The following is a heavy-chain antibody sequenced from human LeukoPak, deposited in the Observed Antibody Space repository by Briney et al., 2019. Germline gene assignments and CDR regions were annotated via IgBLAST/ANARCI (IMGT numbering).Heavy chain of an antibody. D-gene: IGHD3-3*01. CDR1: GGTFSSYA. V-gene: IGHV1-69*04. J-gene: IGHJ4*02. CDR2: IIPILGIA. Sequence: GASVKVSCKASGGTFSSYAISWVRQAPGQGLEWMGRIIPILGIANYAQKFQGRVTITADESTSTAYMELSSLRSEDTAVYYCARGHRFLEWFLSFDYWGQGTLVTVSS. CDR3: ARGHRFLEWFLSFDY.